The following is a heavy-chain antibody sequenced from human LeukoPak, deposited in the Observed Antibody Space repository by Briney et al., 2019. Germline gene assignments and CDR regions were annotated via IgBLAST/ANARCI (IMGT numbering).Heavy chain of an antibody. J-gene: IGHJ4*02. Sequence: GGSLRLSCAASGFTFSSHARSWVRQAPGKGLEWVSAISGSGGSTYYADSVKGRVTISRDNSESTLCLQMNSLRAEDTAVYYCVTMIESFDYWGQGTLVTVSS. D-gene: IGHD3-22*01. CDR3: VTMIESFDY. CDR1: GFTFSSHA. V-gene: IGHV3-23*01. CDR2: ISGSGGST.